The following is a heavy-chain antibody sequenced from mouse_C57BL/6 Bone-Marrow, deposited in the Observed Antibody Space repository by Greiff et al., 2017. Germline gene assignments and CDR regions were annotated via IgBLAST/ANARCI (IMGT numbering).Heavy chain of an antibody. CDR3: ARGGIYDGYADY. D-gene: IGHD2-3*01. CDR2: IYPGGGYT. J-gene: IGHJ2*01. V-gene: IGHV1-63*01. CDR1: GYTFTNYW. Sequence: QVQLKQSGAELVRPGTSVKMSCKASGYTFTNYWIGWAKQRPGHGLEWIGDIYPGGGYTKYNEQLKGKATLTADKSSSTAYMQFSSLTSEDSAIYYCARGGIYDGYADYWGQGTTLTVSS.